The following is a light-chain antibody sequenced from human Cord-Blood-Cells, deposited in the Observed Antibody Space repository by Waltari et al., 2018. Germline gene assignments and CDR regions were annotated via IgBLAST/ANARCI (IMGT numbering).Light chain of an antibody. CDR3: QQYNNWPPLT. V-gene: IGKV3-15*01. CDR2: GAS. J-gene: IGKJ4*01. CDR1: QSVSSN. Sequence: EIVMTQSPATLSVSPGERATLSCRASQSVSSNLAWNQQKPGQAPRLLIYGASTRATGIPARCSGSGSGTEFTLTISGLQSEDFAVYYCQQYNNWPPLTFGGGTKVEIK.